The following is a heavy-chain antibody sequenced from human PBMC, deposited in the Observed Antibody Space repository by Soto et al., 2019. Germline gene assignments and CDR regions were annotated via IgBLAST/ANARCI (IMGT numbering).Heavy chain of an antibody. V-gene: IGHV1-2*04. D-gene: IGHD6-19*01. CDR2: INPKSGGT. CDR3: ARYSSGWSQYYFDY. J-gene: IGHJ4*02. Sequence: APVKVSSKTSGYTFTYYYIHSVRQAPGQGLEWMGWINPKSGGTNYAQKFQGWVTMTSDTSISTAYMELSRLRSDDTAVYYCARYSSGWSQYYFDYWGQGTLVTVSS. CDR1: GYTFTYYY.